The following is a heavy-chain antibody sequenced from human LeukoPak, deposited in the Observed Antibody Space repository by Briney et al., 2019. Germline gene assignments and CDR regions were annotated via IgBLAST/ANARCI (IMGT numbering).Heavy chain of an antibody. V-gene: IGHV4-34*01. CDR1: GGSFSGYY. D-gene: IGHD6-19*01. Sequence: SETLSLTCAVYGGSFSGYYWSRIRQPPGKGLEWIGEINHSGSTNDNPSLKSRVTISLDTSKNQFSLKLSSVTAADTAVYYCARGIGYSSGWCGYFDSWGQGTLVTVSS. J-gene: IGHJ4*02. CDR3: ARGIGYSSGWCGYFDS. CDR2: INHSGST.